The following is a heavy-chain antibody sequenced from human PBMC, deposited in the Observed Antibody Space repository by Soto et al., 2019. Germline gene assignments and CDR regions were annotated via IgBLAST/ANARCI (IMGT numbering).Heavy chain of an antibody. Sequence: PVKVSCKASGGTFSSYAISWVRQAPGQGLEWMGGIIPIFGTANYAQKFQGRVTITADESTSTAYMELSSLRSEDTAVYYCARDPLGASKPYYGMDVWGQGTTVTVSS. CDR1: GGTFSSYA. CDR2: IIPIFGTA. V-gene: IGHV1-69*13. D-gene: IGHD3-10*01. J-gene: IGHJ6*02. CDR3: ARDPLGASKPYYGMDV.